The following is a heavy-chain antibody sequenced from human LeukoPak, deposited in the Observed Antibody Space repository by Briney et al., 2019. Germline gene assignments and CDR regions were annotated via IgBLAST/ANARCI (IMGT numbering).Heavy chain of an antibody. Sequence: PSETLSLTCTVSGGSSSSGNYYWSWIRQPPGKGLGWIGYIYYSGSTYYNPSLKSRIAISVDTSKNQFSLKLSSVTAADTAVYYCARSSFYSSSWYFDYWGQGTLVTVSS. V-gene: IGHV4-30-4*08. CDR2: IYYSGST. CDR3: ARSSFYSSSWYFDY. CDR1: GGSSSSGNYY. J-gene: IGHJ4*02. D-gene: IGHD6-13*01.